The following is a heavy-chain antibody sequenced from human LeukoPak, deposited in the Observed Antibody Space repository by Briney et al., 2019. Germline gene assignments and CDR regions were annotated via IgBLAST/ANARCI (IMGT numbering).Heavy chain of an antibody. CDR1: GFTFGEYT. CDR2: ISWNGARI. Sequence: PGGSLRLSCAASGFTFGEYTMHWVRQAPGKGLEWVSLISWNGARIHYGDSVKGRFTISRDNSKNSLYLQMNSLRTEDTASYYCVKDLVAASENVRGWYPMDYWGQGTLVTVSS. J-gene: IGHJ4*02. V-gene: IGHV3-43*01. CDR3: VKDLVAASENVRGWYPMDY. D-gene: IGHD6-19*01.